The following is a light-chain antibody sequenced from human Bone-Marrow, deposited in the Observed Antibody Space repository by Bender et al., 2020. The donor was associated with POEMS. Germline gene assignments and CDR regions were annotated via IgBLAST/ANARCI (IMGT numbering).Light chain of an antibody. CDR3: VVWDDSLNGWV. CDR1: SSNIGAHA. J-gene: IGLJ3*02. Sequence: QSVLTQPPSASGTPGQRVTISCSGGSSNIGAHAVNWYQHLPGTTPKLLIYSSHRRPSEVPDRFSGSRSGTSASLAISGHQSEDEADYYCVVWDDSLNGWVFGGGTKLTVL. V-gene: IGLV1-44*01. CDR2: SSH.